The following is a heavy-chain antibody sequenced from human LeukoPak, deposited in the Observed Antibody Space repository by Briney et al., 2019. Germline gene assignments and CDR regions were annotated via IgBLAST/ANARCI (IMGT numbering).Heavy chain of an antibody. Sequence: PSETLSLTCTVSGGSLSSYSWSWIRQPPGKGLEWIGSIYYSGSTNSNPSLKSRVTISVDTSKNQFSLKLSSVTAADTAVYYCARWQQREDFDYWGQGTLVTVSS. V-gene: IGHV4-59*01. CDR2: IYYSGST. J-gene: IGHJ4*02. CDR3: ARWQQREDFDY. D-gene: IGHD6-13*01. CDR1: GGSLSSYS.